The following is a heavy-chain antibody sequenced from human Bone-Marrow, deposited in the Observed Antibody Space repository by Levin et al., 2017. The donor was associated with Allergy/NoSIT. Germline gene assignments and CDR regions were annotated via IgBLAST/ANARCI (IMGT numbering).Heavy chain of an antibody. Sequence: GESLKISCKASGYTFTSYAMHWVRQAPGQRLEWMGWINAGNGNTKYSQKFQGRVTITRDTSASTAYMELSSLRSEDTAVYYCSVDCGGDFDYWGQGTLVTVSS. CDR2: INAGNGNT. CDR1: GYTFTSYA. J-gene: IGHJ4*02. D-gene: IGHD2-21*01. CDR3: SVDCGGDFDY. V-gene: IGHV1-3*01.